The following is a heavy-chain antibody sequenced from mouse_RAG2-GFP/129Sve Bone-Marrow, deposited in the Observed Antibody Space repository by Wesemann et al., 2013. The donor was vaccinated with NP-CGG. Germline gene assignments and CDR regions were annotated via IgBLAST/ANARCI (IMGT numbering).Heavy chain of an antibody. Sequence: AELVRPGASVKLSCKASGYTFTSYWINWVKQRPGQGLEWIGNIYPSDSYTNYNQKFKDKATLTVDKSSSTAYMQLSSPTSEDSAVYYCTRSFSYDYDPAWFAYWGPRDSGHCLC. D-gene: IGHD2-4*01. J-gene: IGHJ3*01. CDR1: GYTFTSYW. V-gene: IGHV1-69*02. CDR2: IYPSDSYT. CDR3: TRSFSYDYDPAWFAY.